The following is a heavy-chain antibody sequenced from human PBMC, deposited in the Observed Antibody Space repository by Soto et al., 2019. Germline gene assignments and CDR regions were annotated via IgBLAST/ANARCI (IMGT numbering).Heavy chain of an antibody. D-gene: IGHD4-17*01. CDR3: ARDLIRYGDYPPYYYYGMDV. J-gene: IGHJ6*02. CDR1: GYTFTGYY. Sequence: QVQLVQSGAEVKKPGASVKVSCKASGYTFTGYYMHWVRQAPGQGLEWMGWINPNSGGTNYAQKFQGWVTMTRDTSISTAYMELSRLGSDDTAVYYCARDLIRYGDYPPYYYYGMDVWGQGTTVTVSS. CDR2: INPNSGGT. V-gene: IGHV1-2*04.